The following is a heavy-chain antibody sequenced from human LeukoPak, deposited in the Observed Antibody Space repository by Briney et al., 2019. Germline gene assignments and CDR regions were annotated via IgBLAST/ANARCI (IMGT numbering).Heavy chain of an antibody. CDR2: ISSSSSYI. D-gene: IGHD5-18*01. CDR3: ARERVGYSYGATCFDY. J-gene: IGHJ4*02. Sequence: GGSLRLPCAASGFTFSSYSMNWVRQAPGKGLEWVSSISSSSSYIYYADSVKGRFTISRDNAKNSPYLQMNSLRAEDTAVYYCARERVGYSYGATCFDYWGQGTLVTVSS. V-gene: IGHV3-21*01. CDR1: GFTFSSYS.